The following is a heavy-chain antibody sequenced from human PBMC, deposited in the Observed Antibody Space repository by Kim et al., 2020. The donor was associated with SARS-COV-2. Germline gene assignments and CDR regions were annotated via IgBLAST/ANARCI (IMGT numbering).Heavy chain of an antibody. V-gene: IGHV3-30*06. Sequence: ESVKGRYTTSRDNSKNTLSLQMNSLRAEETAVYYCARGEYGSGSICASDIWGQGEMVTVSS. J-gene: IGHJ3*02. D-gene: IGHD3-10*01. CDR3: ARGEYGSGSICASDI.